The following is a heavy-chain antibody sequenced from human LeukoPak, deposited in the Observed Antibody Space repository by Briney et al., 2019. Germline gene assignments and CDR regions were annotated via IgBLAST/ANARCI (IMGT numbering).Heavy chain of an antibody. CDR3: ATGRYYDSSGSLDAFDI. D-gene: IGHD3-22*01. J-gene: IGHJ3*02. V-gene: IGHV1-46*01. Sequence: GASVKVSCKASGYIFTSYYMHWVRQAPGQGLEWMGIINPSGGSTSYAQKFQGRVTMTRDTSTSTVYMELSSLRSEDTAVYYCATGRYYDSSGSLDAFDIWGQGTMVTVSS. CDR1: GYIFTSYY. CDR2: INPSGGST.